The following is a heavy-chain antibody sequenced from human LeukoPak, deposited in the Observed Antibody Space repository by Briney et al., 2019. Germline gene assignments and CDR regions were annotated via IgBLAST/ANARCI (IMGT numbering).Heavy chain of an antibody. CDR3: ARDWRADY. Sequence: GGSLRLSCAASGFTFSNYAMTWVRQAPGKGLEWVSAIGNSGAGTKYADSVKGRLTISRDNSKNTLYLQMSSLRAEDTAVYYCARDWRADYWGQGTLVTVSS. CDR1: GFTFSNYA. V-gene: IGHV3-23*01. J-gene: IGHJ4*02. CDR2: IGNSGAGT.